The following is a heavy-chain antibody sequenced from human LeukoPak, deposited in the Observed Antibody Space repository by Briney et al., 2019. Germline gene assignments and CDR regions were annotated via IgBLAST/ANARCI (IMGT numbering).Heavy chain of an antibody. Sequence: ASVKVSFKASGYTFTSYGISWVRQAPGQGLEWMGWISAYNGNTNYAQKLQGRVTMTTDTSTSTAYMELRSLRSDDTAVYYCARVDRIAAAGKSADPLYGMDVWGQGTTVTVSS. CDR2: ISAYNGNT. CDR1: GYTFTSYG. D-gene: IGHD6-13*01. CDR3: ARVDRIAAAGKSADPLYGMDV. J-gene: IGHJ6*02. V-gene: IGHV1-18*01.